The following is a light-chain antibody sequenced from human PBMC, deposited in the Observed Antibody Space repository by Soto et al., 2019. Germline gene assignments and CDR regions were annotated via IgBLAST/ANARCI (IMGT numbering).Light chain of an antibody. CDR3: HQRSSWPRGT. CDR2: DAS. CDR1: QSVSSY. J-gene: IGKJ1*01. V-gene: IGKV3-11*01. Sequence: EIVLTQSPDTLSLSPGERATLSCRASQSVSSYLAWYQQKPGQGPRLLIYDASNRATGVSARFSGSGSGTDFTLTISSLEPEDFAVYYCHQRSSWPRGTFGQGTKADIK.